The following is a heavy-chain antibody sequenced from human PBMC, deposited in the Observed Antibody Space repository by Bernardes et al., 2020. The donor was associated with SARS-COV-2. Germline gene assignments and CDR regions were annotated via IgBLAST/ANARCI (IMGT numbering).Heavy chain of an antibody. CDR2: IFSNDEK. CDR3: ARGTPMSWYFDF. Sequence: SGPTLVKPTETLTLTCTVSGFSLSNARMGVSWIRQPPGKALEWLAHIFSNDEKSYSTFLKSRLTISKDTSKSQVVLTMTNMDPVDTATYYCARGTPMSWYFDFWGRGTLVTVSS. J-gene: IGHJ2*01. V-gene: IGHV2-26*01. CDR1: GFSLSNARMG. D-gene: IGHD5-18*01.